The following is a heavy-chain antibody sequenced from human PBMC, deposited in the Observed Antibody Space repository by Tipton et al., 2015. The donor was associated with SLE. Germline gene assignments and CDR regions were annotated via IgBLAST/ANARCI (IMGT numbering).Heavy chain of an antibody. CDR3: ARGSPFMEWERNWFDP. V-gene: IGHV4-31*03. J-gene: IGHJ5*02. CDR1: GGSISSNPYY. D-gene: IGHD3-3*01. CDR2: IYYSGST. Sequence: LRLSCSVSGGSISSNPYYWSWIRQHPGKGLEWIGYIYYSGSTYYNPSLKSRVTVSADTSQNQFSLNLSFVTAADTAVYYCARGSPFMEWERNWFDPWGQGTLVTASS.